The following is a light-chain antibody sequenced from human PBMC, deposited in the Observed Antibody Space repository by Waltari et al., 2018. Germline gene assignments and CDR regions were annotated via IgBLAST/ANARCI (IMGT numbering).Light chain of an antibody. J-gene: IGLJ3*02. CDR1: NSNLGAGYE. Sequence: QSVLTQPPSVSGAPGQRVTISCTGDNSNLGAGYEVHWYQQLPGAPAKLLIFGNNNRPSGVPDRFSGSKYGISASLAITGLQPDDEGFYYCQSYDSSWILFGGGTRLTIL. CDR2: GNN. CDR3: QSYDSSWIL. V-gene: IGLV1-40*01.